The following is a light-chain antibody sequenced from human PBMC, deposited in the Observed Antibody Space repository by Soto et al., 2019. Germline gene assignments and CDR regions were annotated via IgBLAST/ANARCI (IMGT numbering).Light chain of an antibody. CDR2: GAS. J-gene: IGKJ3*01. CDR3: QQYHDWPRH. Sequence: EIVMTQSPAILSVSPGERATLSCRASESVSSNLAWYQQKPGQAPRLLISGASTRATGIPVRFSGSGSGTDFTLTISSLQSEDFVFYYCQQYHDWPRHFGPGTKVDIK. CDR1: ESVSSN. V-gene: IGKV3-15*01.